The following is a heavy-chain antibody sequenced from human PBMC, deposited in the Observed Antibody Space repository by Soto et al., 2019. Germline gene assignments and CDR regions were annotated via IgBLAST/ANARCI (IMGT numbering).Heavy chain of an antibody. J-gene: IGHJ4*02. Sequence: LQLQESGPGLVKPSETLSLTCTVSGGSISSSSYYWGGIRQPPGKGLEWIGSFYYRGSTYYNPSLRSRVPLSVDTSKSPFSLKRSSVTAADPAVYYCATWTLERLPTPGPFDYWGQGTLVTVSS. D-gene: IGHD2-21*01. CDR2: FYYRGST. CDR1: GGSISSSSYY. CDR3: ATWTLERLPTPGPFDY. V-gene: IGHV4-39*01.